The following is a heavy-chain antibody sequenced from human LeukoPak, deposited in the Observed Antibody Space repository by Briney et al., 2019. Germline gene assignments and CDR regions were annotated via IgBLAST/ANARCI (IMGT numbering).Heavy chain of an antibody. V-gene: IGHV1-18*01. CDR1: GYTFSSYG. CDR2: ISANNGNT. D-gene: IGHD6-19*01. Sequence: ASVKVSCKASGYTFSSYGITWVRQAPGQGLEWMGWISANNGNTNYAQKLRGRVTMTTDKSTSTAYMELRSLRSDDTAVYYCARGGMTIAVALDYWAREPWSPSPQ. J-gene: IGHJ4*02. CDR3: ARGGMTIAVALDY.